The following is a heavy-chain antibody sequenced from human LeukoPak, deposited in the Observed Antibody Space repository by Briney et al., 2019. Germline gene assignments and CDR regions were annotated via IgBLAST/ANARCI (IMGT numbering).Heavy chain of an antibody. J-gene: IGHJ4*02. V-gene: IGHV3-53*01. CDR1: GFTFSSYA. Sequence: PGGSLRLSCAASGFTFSSYAMSWVRQAPGKGLEWVSVIYSGGSTFYADSVKGRFTISRDNSRNTLYLQMNSLRAEDTAVYYCARDGYFDCWGQGTLVTVSS. CDR2: IYSGGST. CDR3: ARDGYFDC.